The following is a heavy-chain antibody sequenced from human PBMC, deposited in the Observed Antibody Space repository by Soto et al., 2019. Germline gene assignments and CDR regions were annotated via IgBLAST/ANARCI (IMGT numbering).Heavy chain of an antibody. CDR1: GFIFSSFA. V-gene: IGHV3-64D*06. CDR2: XSXXXAXX. Sequence: PGGALRLSSSVSGFIFSSFAMHRVRQAPGXRLEXVXSXSXXXAXXXXADSVKGRFSISRDNSKNTLYLQMSSMRAEDTAIYYCVKDRYVDYWGQGILVTVSS. J-gene: IGHJ4*02. CDR3: VKDRYVDY.